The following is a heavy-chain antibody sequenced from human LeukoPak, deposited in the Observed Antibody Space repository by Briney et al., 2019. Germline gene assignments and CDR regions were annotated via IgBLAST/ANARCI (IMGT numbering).Heavy chain of an antibody. CDR3: AFSWSNTGAFDI. Sequence: GGSLRLSCAASGLIFSNYWMNWVRQAPGKGLEWVANINQHGGEKYYVDSVKGRFTISRDNAKNTVDLQMNSLRAEDTAVYYCAFSWSNTGAFDIWGQGTTVTVSS. J-gene: IGHJ3*02. CDR2: INQHGGEK. CDR1: GLIFSNYW. D-gene: IGHD1/OR15-1a*01. V-gene: IGHV3-7*02.